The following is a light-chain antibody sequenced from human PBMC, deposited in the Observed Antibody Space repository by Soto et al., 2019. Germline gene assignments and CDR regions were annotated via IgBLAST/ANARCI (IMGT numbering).Light chain of an antibody. V-gene: IGKV3-20*01. CDR3: QQFGSSVT. J-gene: IGKJ1*01. CDR2: GAS. Sequence: EIVLTQSPGTLSLSPGERATLSCRASQSVSSSYLAWYQQKPGQAPRLLIFGASNRATGIPDRFSGSGSGTDFTLTISRLEPEDFAVYYCQQFGSSVTVGQGTK. CDR1: QSVSSSY.